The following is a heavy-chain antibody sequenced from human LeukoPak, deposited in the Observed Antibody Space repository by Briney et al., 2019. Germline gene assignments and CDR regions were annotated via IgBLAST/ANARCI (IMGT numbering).Heavy chain of an antibody. CDR1: GGTFSSYA. J-gene: IGHJ5*02. Sequence: GASVKVSCKASGGTFSSYAISWVRQAPGQGLEWMGWISAYNGNTNYAQKLQGRVTMTTDTSTSTAYMELRSLRSDDTAVYYCARCRSSTLYWFDPWGQGTLVTVSS. CDR2: ISAYNGNT. V-gene: IGHV1-18*01. CDR3: ARCRSSTLYWFDP. D-gene: IGHD2-2*01.